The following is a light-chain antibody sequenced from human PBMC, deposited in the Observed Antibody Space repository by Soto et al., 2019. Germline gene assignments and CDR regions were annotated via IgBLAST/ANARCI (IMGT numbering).Light chain of an antibody. CDR3: QQLNMGSYPIT. V-gene: IGKV1-9*01. CDR2: AAS. CDR1: QGISSF. Sequence: IQLTQSPSSLSASIGDRVTITCRASQGISSFLAWYQQKPGKAPKLLIYAASTLQSGIPSRFSGSGSGTDFTLTISSLQPEDFATSYCQQLNMGSYPITFGQGTRLEIK. J-gene: IGKJ5*01.